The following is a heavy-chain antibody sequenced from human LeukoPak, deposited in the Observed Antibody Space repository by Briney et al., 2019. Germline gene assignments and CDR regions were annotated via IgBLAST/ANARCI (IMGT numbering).Heavy chain of an antibody. D-gene: IGHD6-13*01. CDR3: AREGYSSSWCRGGFDY. CDR1: GYTFTSYY. Sequence: ASVKVSCKASGYTFTSYYMHWVRQAPGQGLEWMGIINPSGGSTSYAQKFQGRVTMTRDTSTSTVYMELSSLRSEDTAVYYCAREGYSSSWCRGGFDYWGQGTLVTVSS. CDR2: INPSGGST. V-gene: IGHV1-46*01. J-gene: IGHJ4*02.